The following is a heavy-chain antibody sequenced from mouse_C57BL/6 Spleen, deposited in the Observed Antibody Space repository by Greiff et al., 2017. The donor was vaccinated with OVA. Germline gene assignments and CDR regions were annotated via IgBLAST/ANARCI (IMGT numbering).Heavy chain of an antibody. CDR3: ARHSSGYAYAMDY. D-gene: IGHD3-2*02. CDR1: GYTFTSYW. Sequence: QVQLQQSGAELVKPGASVKMSCKASGYTFTSYWITWVKQRPGQGLEWIGDIYPGSGSTNYNEKFKSKATLTVDTSSSTAYMQLSSLTSEDSAVYYCARHSSGYAYAMDYWGQGTSVTVSS. CDR2: IYPGSGST. V-gene: IGHV1-55*01. J-gene: IGHJ4*01.